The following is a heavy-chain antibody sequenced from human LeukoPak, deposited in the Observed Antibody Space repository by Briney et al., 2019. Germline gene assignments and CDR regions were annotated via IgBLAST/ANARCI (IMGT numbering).Heavy chain of an antibody. J-gene: IGHJ1*01. CDR1: GGSISSSSYY. CDR3: AGHDSSGTYFQH. CDR2: IYYSGST. Sequence: PSETLSLTCTVSGGSISSSSYYWGWIRQPPGKGLEWIGSIYYSGSTYYNPSLKSRVTMSVDTSKNQFSLKLSSVTAADTAVYYCAGHDSSGTYFQHWGQGTLVTVSS. V-gene: IGHV4-39*07. D-gene: IGHD3-22*01.